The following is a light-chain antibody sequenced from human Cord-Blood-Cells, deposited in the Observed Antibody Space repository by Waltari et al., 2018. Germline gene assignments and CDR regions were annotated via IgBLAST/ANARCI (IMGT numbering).Light chain of an antibody. CDR1: KLGAKY. CDR2: QDG. V-gene: IGLV3-1*01. CDR3: QAWDSSTAV. Sequence: SYELTQPPSVSVSPGQTASITCSGDKLGAKYACWYQQKPGQSPVLVIYQDGKRPSGIPERFSGSNSGNTATLTISGTQAMDEADYYCQAWDSSTAVFGGGTKLTVL. J-gene: IGLJ2*01.